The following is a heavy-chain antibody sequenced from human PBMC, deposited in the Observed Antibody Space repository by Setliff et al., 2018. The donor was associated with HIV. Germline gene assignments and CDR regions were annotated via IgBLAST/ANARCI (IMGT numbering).Heavy chain of an antibody. CDR3: ARDPRSGWYLGFFDY. CDR1: GFAFRDHY. D-gene: IGHD6-19*01. Sequence: GGSLRLSCAASGFAFRDHYMTWISQAPGKGLEWISYISSSGSTTYYADSVKGRFTISRDNTKNSLYLQMNSLRAEDTAVYYCARDPRSGWYLGFFDYWGQGTLVTVSS. CDR2: ISSSGSTT. J-gene: IGHJ4*02. V-gene: IGHV3-11*04.